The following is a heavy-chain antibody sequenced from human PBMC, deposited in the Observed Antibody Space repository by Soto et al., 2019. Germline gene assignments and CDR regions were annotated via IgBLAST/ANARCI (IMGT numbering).Heavy chain of an antibody. V-gene: IGHV1-8*01. D-gene: IGHD1-26*01. Sequence: QVQLVQSGAEVKKPGASVKVSCKASGYTFTSYDINWVRQATGQGLEWMGWMNPNSGTTGYAQKFQSRVTMTRNTSITTAYMELSSLRSEDTAVYYCAREISGSYRFDYWGQGTLVTVSS. CDR3: AREISGSYRFDY. J-gene: IGHJ4*02. CDR2: MNPNSGTT. CDR1: GYTFTSYD.